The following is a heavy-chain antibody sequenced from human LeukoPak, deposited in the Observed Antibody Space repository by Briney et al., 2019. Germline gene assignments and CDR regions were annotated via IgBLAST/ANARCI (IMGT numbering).Heavy chain of an antibody. CDR3: ARGGYCSGGSCLRSRNAFDI. J-gene: IGHJ3*02. Sequence: GASVKVSCKASGYTFTSYDINWVRQATGQGLEWMGWMNPNSGNTGYAQKFQGRVTMTRNTSISTAYVELSSLRSEDTAVYYCARGGYCSGGSCLRSRNAFDIWGQGTMVTVSS. CDR1: GYTFTSYD. D-gene: IGHD2-15*01. V-gene: IGHV1-8*01. CDR2: MNPNSGNT.